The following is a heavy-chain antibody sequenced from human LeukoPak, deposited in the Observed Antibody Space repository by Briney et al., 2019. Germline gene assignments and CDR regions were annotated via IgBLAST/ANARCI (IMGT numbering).Heavy chain of an antibody. CDR2: VSSDGRDK. Sequence: GGSLRLSCAASGFTFSGYAIHWVRQAPGEGLEWVAVVSSDGRDKHHADSVKGRFTISRDNSKNTLYLQTNSLRAEGTAVYYCARDLRRFAAYYFDYWGQGTLVTVSS. CDR3: ARDLRRFAAYYFDY. D-gene: IGHD5/OR15-5a*01. V-gene: IGHV3-30*03. CDR1: GFTFSGYA. J-gene: IGHJ4*02.